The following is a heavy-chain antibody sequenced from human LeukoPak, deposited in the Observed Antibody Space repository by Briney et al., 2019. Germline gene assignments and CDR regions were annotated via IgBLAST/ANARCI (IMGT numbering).Heavy chain of an antibody. CDR2: IWFDGGNK. CDR1: GFTFSSYG. V-gene: IGHV3-33*01. CDR3: ARDRDWGTDY. Sequence: PGGSLRLSCAASGFTFSSYGMYWVRQAPGKGLEWVAVIWFDGGNKYFADSVKGRFTICRDNSKNTLYPQMNSLRAEDTAIYYCARDRDWGTDYWGQGTLVTVSS. D-gene: IGHD7-27*01. J-gene: IGHJ4*02.